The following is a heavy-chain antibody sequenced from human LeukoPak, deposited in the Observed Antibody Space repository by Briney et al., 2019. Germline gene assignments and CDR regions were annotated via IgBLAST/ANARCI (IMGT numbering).Heavy chain of an antibody. D-gene: IGHD4-17*01. CDR1: GGSISSYY. V-gene: IGHV4-4*07. Sequence: PSETLSLTCTVSGGSISSYYWSWIRQPAGKGLEWIGRIYTSGSTNYNPSLKSRVTMSVDTSKNQFSLKLSSVTAADTAVYYCARDSTVPYYYYYGMDVWGQGTTVTVSS. CDR2: IYTSGST. J-gene: IGHJ6*02. CDR3: ARDSTVPYYYYYGMDV.